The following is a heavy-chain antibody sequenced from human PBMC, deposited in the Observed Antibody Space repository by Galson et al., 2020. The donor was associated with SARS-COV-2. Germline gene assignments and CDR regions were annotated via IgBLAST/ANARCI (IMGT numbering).Heavy chain of an antibody. Sequence: GGSLRLSCAASGFTVSRKFMSWVRQAPGKGLEWVSVIYSGGSTYYADSVRGRFTISRDNSKNTLYLEMNSLRAEDTAVYYCARDLEGSDAFDIWGQGTMVTVSS. J-gene: IGHJ3*02. V-gene: IGHV3-53*01. CDR2: IYSGGST. CDR1: GFTVSRKF. CDR3: ARDLEGSDAFDI.